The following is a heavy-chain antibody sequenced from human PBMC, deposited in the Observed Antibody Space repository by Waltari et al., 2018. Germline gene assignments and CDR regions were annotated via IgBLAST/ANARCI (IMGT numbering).Heavy chain of an antibody. Sequence: QVQLVQSGAEVKKPGSPVKVSCKASGGTFSSYAISWVRQAPGQGLEWMGRIIPIFGTANYAQKFQGRVTITADKSTSTAYMELSSLRSEDTVVYYCARGRWLQPEEMIDIWGQGTMVTVSS. V-gene: IGHV1-69*13. J-gene: IGHJ3*02. D-gene: IGHD1-1*01. CDR2: IIPIFGTA. CDR3: ARGRWLQPEEMIDI. CDR1: GGTFSSYA.